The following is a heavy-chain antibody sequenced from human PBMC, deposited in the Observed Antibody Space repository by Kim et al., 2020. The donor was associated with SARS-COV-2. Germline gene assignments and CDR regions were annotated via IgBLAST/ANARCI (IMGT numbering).Heavy chain of an antibody. CDR1: GGTFSSYA. J-gene: IGHJ4*02. CDR2: IIPFFGTA. V-gene: IGHV1-69*13. D-gene: IGHD3-10*01. Sequence: SVKVSCKASGGTFSSYAISWVRQAPGQGLEWMGGIIPFFGTANYAQKFHGKVTITEDESTSSAYMELSSLRSEETAVYYCARPPKEELFPLDYWGQGTLVTVSS. CDR3: ARPPKEELFPLDY.